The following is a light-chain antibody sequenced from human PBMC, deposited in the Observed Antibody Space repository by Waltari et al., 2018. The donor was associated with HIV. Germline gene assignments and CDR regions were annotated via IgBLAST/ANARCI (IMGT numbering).Light chain of an antibody. J-gene: IGKJ4*01. CDR3: QQYGSSPLT. Sequence: EIVLTQSPGTLSLSPGERATLSCRASQSVTSSFLSWYQQKPGQAPRLLIYGASSRATGIPDMFSGGGSGTDFTLTISRLEPEDFAVYYCQQYGSSPLTFGGGTKVDIK. V-gene: IGKV3-20*01. CDR1: QSVTSSF. CDR2: GAS.